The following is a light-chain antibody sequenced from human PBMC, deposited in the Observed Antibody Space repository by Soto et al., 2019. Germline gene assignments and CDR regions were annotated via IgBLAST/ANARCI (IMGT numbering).Light chain of an antibody. CDR1: QDISNY. J-gene: IGKJ2*01. CDR2: EAS. Sequence: DIQMTQSPSSLSASVGDRVTITCQASQDISNYLNWYQQKPGKAPKPLIYEASNLETGVPSRFSGSGSGTDFTFTISSLQPEDIATYYCQQYDNLPYTFGQGTKLEIK. V-gene: IGKV1-33*01. CDR3: QQYDNLPYT.